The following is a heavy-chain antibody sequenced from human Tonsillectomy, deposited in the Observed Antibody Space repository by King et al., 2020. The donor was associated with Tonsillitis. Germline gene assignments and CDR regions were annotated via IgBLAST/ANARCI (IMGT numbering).Heavy chain of an antibody. J-gene: IGHJ6*02. CDR1: GYTFTSYY. Sequence: QLVQSGAEVKKPGASVKVSCKASGYTFTSYYMHWVRQAPGQGLEWMGIINPSGGSTSYAQKFQGRVTMTRDTSTSTVYMELSSLRSEATAVYYCARGGPSYDFWSGSPYGMDVWGQGTTVTVSS. V-gene: IGHV1-46*03. CDR2: INPSGGST. CDR3: ARGGPSYDFWSGSPYGMDV. D-gene: IGHD3-3*01.